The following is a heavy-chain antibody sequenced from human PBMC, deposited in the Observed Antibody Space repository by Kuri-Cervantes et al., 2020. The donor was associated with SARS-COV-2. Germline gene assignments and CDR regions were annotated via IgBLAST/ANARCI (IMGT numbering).Heavy chain of an antibody. V-gene: IGHV4-39*02. CDR3: AREGGDILVDGMDV. J-gene: IGHJ6*02. CDR1: GASISSSTYY. D-gene: IGHD2-2*01. CDR2: IYESGDT. Sequence: GSLRLSCTVSGASISSSTYYWGWIRQSPGKGLEWLGSIYESGDTYYSSSLKSRLSLSVDTSKNQFSLKLTSVTAADTAVYYCAREGGDILVDGMDVWGQGTTVTVSS.